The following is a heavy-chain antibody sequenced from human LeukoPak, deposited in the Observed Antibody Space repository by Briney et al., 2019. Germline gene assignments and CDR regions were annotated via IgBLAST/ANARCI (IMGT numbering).Heavy chain of an antibody. CDR1: GFSLSTRGMG. V-gene: IGHV2-70*04. D-gene: IGHD3-16*01. J-gene: IGHJ4*02. Sequence: GSGPALVKPTQTLTLTCTFSGFSLSTRGMGVSWIRQPPGKALEWLSRIDWDDDKFYSTSLKTRLTISKDTSKNQVVLTMTNMDPVDTTTYYCARIGGRGIPDYWGQGTLVTVSS. CDR3: ARIGGRGIPDY. CDR2: IDWDDDK.